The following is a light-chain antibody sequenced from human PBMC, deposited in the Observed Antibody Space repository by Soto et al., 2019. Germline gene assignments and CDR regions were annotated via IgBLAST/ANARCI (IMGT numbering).Light chain of an antibody. CDR1: HSVSRTY. CDR3: QQFSSYPLT. V-gene: IGKV3-20*01. J-gene: IGKJ4*01. Sequence: EIALTQSPGPPSFSPGEKAPLSRRASHSVSRTYVAWYQHKPGQAPRLLIYAASTRATGIPDRFSGSASGTVFTLTITRLEPEDFAVYYCQQFSSYPLTFGGGTKVDIK. CDR2: AAS.